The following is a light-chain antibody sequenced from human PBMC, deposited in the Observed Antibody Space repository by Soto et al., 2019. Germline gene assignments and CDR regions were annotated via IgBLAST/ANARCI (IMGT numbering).Light chain of an antibody. V-gene: IGKV3-20*01. J-gene: IGKJ5*01. CDR2: GAS. Sequence: EIVLTQSPGILSLSPAERASLSCGASQSISSSFLAWYQQKPGQAPRLLIYGASSRATGIPDRFSGTGSETDFTLTISRLEPEDFAVYYCQQYDNSPITFGQGTRLEI. CDR1: QSISSSF. CDR3: QQYDNSPIT.